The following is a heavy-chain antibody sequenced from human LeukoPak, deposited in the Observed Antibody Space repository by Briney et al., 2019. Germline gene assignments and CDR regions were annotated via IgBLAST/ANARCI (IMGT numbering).Heavy chain of an antibody. J-gene: IGHJ3*02. CDR1: GGSFSGYY. V-gene: IGHV4-34*01. CDR2: INHSGST. Sequence: SETLSLTCAVYGGSFSGYYWSWIRQPPGKGLEWIGEINHSGSTNYNPSLKSRVTISVDTSKNQFSLKLSSVTSADTAVYYCARGEDAFDIWGQGTMVTVSS. CDR3: ARGEDAFDI.